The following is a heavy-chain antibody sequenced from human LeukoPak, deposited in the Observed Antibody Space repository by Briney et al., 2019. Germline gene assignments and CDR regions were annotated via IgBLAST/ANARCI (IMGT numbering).Heavy chain of an antibody. V-gene: IGHV3-66*01. D-gene: IGHD3-10*01. CDR2: IYSGGST. CDR3: AKNELLWFGEFDAFDI. J-gene: IGHJ3*02. Sequence: GGSLRLSCAASGFTVSSNYMSWVRQAPGKGLEWVSVIYSGGSTYYADSVKGRFTISRDNSKNMLYLQTNSLRAEDTAVYYCAKNELLWFGEFDAFDIWAKGQWSPSLQ. CDR1: GFTVSSNY.